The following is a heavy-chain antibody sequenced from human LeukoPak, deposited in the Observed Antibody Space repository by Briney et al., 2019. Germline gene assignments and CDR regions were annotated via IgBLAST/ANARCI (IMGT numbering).Heavy chain of an antibody. CDR3: ARGLRREQQLLRAFDY. V-gene: IGHV1-8*01. D-gene: IGHD6-13*01. Sequence: ASVRVSCKASGYTFTNYDINRVRQASGQGLEWMGWMNPNSGSTGSAQKFQGRVTMTSNTSISTAYMELSSLRSEDTAVYYCARGLRREQQLLRAFDYWGQGTPVTVSS. CDR2: MNPNSGST. J-gene: IGHJ4*02. CDR1: GYTFTNYD.